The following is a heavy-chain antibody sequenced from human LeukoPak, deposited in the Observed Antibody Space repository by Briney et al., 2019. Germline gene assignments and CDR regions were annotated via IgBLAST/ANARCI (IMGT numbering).Heavy chain of an antibody. J-gene: IGHJ4*02. Sequence: GGSLXLSCAASGFTFSSYSMNWVRQAPGKGLEWVSSISSSSSYIYYADSVKGRFTISRDNAKNSLFLEMNSLRAEDTAVYYCARDREMLEWGQGTQVTVSS. CDR2: ISSSSSYI. D-gene: IGHD5-24*01. CDR3: ARDREMLE. CDR1: GFTFSSYS. V-gene: IGHV3-21*01.